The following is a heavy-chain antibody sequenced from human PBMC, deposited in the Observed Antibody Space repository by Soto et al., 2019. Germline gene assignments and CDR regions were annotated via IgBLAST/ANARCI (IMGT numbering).Heavy chain of an antibody. J-gene: IGHJ3*02. Sequence: GGSLRLSCAASGFTFSSYAMHWVRQAPGKGLEWVAVISYDGSNKYYADSVKGRFTISRDNSKNTLYLQMNSLRAEDTAVYYCARDRGLYYYDSSGYSDAFDIWGQGTMVTVSS. V-gene: IGHV3-30-3*01. CDR3: ARDRGLYYYDSSGYSDAFDI. CDR1: GFTFSSYA. D-gene: IGHD3-22*01. CDR2: ISYDGSNK.